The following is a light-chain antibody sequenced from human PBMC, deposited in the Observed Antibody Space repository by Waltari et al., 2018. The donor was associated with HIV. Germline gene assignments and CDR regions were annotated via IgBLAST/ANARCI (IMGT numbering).Light chain of an antibody. J-gene: IGKJ2*01. V-gene: IGKV1-5*03. CDR1: QNVESW. CDR2: KAS. CDR3: QQYNSDFYT. Sequence: IQMTQSPSILSASVGDRVTITCRASQNVESWLAWYQQRPGRAPKLLIYKASTLEYGVPARFTGSGSGTNFTLTINSLQPDDFATYYCQQYNSDFYTFGLGTRL.